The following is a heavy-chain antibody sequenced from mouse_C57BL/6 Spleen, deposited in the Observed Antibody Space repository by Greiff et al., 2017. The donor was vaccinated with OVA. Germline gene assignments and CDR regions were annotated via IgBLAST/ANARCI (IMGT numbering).Heavy chain of an antibody. CDR1: GYTFTDHT. CDR3: AMIYYGNYDYAMDY. D-gene: IGHD2-1*01. J-gene: IGHJ4*01. CDR2: IYPRDGST. V-gene: IGHV1-78*01. Sequence: QVQLQQSDAELVKPGTSVKISCKVSGYTFTDHTIHWMKQRPEQGLEWIGYIYPRDGSTKYNEKFKGKATLTADKSSSTAYMQLNSLTSEDSAVYFCAMIYYGNYDYAMDYWGQGTSVTVSS.